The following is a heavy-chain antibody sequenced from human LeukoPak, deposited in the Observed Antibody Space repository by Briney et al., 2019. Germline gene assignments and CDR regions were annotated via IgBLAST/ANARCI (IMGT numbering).Heavy chain of an antibody. J-gene: IGHJ6*02. CDR3: ASRSTLDYYYGMDV. D-gene: IGHD4-17*01. CDR1: GCSISRGGFY. CDR2: IYYSGST. Sequence: PSQALSLTCTVSGCSISRGGFYWSWLPQPPGTGLEWFGYIYYSGSTYYNPSLKSRVTISVDTSKHLFSLKLSSVTAADTAVYCCASRSTLDYYYGMDVWGQGTTVTVSS. V-gene: IGHV4-31*03.